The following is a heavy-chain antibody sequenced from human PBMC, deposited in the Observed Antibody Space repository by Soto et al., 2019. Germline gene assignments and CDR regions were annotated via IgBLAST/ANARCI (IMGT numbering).Heavy chain of an antibody. V-gene: IGHV5-51*01. CDR1: GYSFTSYW. CDR2: IYPGDSDT. Sequence: GESLKISCKGSGYSFTSYWIGWVRQMPGKGLEWMGIIYPGDSDTRYSPSFQGQVTISADKSISTAYLQWSSLKASATAMYYCARAGCSSTSCYDLGAFDIWGQGTMVTVSS. J-gene: IGHJ3*02. D-gene: IGHD2-2*01. CDR3: ARAGCSSTSCYDLGAFDI.